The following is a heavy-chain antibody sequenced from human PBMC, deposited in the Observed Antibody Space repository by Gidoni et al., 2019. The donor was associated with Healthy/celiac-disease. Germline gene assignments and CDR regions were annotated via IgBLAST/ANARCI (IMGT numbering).Heavy chain of an antibody. J-gene: IGHJ4*02. Sequence: EVQLLESGGGLVQPGGSLRLSCAASGFTFSSYAMGWVRQAPGKGVEWVSAISGSGGSTYYADSVKGRFTISRDNSKNTLYLQMNSLRAEDTAVYYCAKDAGKIRGSIAVAGTFGYWGQGTLVTVSS. V-gene: IGHV3-23*01. CDR1: GFTFSSYA. CDR3: AKDAGKIRGSIAVAGTFGY. D-gene: IGHD6-19*01. CDR2: ISGSGGST.